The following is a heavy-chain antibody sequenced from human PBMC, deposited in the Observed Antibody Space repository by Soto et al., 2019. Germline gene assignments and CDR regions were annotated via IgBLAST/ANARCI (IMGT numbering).Heavy chain of an antibody. J-gene: IGHJ6*02. CDR2: ISYDGSNK. CDR3: AKGIAAAGKDYYYYGMDV. D-gene: IGHD6-13*01. Sequence: SLRLSCAASGFTFSSYGMHWVRQAPGKGLEWVAVISYDGSNKYYADSVKGRFTISRDNSKNTLYLQMNSLRAEDTAVYYCAKGIAAAGKDYYYYGMDVWGQGTTVTVSS. V-gene: IGHV3-30*18. CDR1: GFTFSSYG.